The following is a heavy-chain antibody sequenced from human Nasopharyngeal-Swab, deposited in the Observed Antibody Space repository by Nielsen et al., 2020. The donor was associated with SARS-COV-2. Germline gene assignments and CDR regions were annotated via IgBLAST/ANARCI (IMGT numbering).Heavy chain of an antibody. V-gene: IGHV4-34*01. J-gene: IGHJ4*02. CDR3: ARVSITGTTRPAFDY. CDR2: INHSGST. Sequence: SETLSLTCAVYGGSFSGYYWSWIRQPPGKGLEWIGEINHSGSTNYNPSLKSRVTISVDTSKNQFSLKLSSVTAADTAAYYCARVSITGTTRPAFDYWGQGTLVTVS. D-gene: IGHD1-7*01. CDR1: GGSFSGYY.